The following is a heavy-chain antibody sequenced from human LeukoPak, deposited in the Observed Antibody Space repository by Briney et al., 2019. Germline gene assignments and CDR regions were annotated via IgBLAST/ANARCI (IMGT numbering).Heavy chain of an antibody. CDR3: AKAPVTSCRGAFCYPFDY. J-gene: IGHJ4*02. CDR2: MSSSDDGR. Sequence: GGSLRLSCAASGFIVSSNHMSWVRQAPGKGLEWVSAMSSSDDGRYYAASVRGRFTISRDTSRSTLYLQMNSLRAEDAAVYYCAKAPVTSCRGAFCYPFDYWGQGTLVTVSS. D-gene: IGHD2-15*01. CDR1: GFIVSSNH. V-gene: IGHV3-23*01.